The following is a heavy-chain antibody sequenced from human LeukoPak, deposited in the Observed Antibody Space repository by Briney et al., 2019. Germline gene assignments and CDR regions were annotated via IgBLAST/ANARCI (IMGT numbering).Heavy chain of an antibody. CDR1: GGSFRGYY. CDR2: INHSGST. V-gene: IGHV4-34*01. CDR3: ARAYGSGSYYKA. J-gene: IGHJ5*02. D-gene: IGHD3-10*01. Sequence: SETLSLTCAVYGGSFRGYYWSWIRQPPGKGLEWIGEINHSGSTNYNPSLKSRVTISVDTSKNQFSLKLSSVTAADTAVYYCARAYGSGSYYKAWGQGTLVTVSS.